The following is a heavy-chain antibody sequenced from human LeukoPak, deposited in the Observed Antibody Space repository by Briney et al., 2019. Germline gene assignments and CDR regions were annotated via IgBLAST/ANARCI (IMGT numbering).Heavy chain of an antibody. Sequence: SETLSLTCTASGGSISSYYWSWIRQPPGKGLEWIGYIYYSGSTNYNPSLKSRVTISVETSKNQFSLKLSSVTAADTAVYYCARDLEGLGLFDYWGQGTLVTVSS. D-gene: IGHD7-27*01. CDR3: ARDLEGLGLFDY. CDR1: GGSISSYY. CDR2: IYYSGST. J-gene: IGHJ4*02. V-gene: IGHV4-59*01.